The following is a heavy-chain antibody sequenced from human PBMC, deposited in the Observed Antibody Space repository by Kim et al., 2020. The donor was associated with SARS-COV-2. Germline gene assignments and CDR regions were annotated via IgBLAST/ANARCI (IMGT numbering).Heavy chain of an antibody. D-gene: IGHD7-27*01. CDR2: ISPSNGNT. J-gene: IGHJ4*02. V-gene: IGHV1-18*01. CDR3: ARDGDLPAY. CDR1: GYTFTSYG. Sequence: ASVKVSCKASGYTFTSYGVSWVRQAPGQGLEWMGWISPSNGNTKYEQKFQGRVTMSTDTSTTTAYMELRSLRSDDTAVYYCARDGDLPAYWGQGTLVTVS.